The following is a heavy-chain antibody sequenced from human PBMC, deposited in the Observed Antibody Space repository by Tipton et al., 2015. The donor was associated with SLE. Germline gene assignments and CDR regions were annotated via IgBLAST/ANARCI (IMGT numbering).Heavy chain of an antibody. CDR2: ISNSGTTM. J-gene: IGHJ3*02. CDR3: ASNGAFDI. CDR1: GFTFSSFE. Sequence: SLRLSCAASGFTFSSFEMNWVRQAPGKGLEWVSYISNSGTTMYYADSVKGRFTISRNNAKNSLFLQMNSLRAEDTAVYYCASNGAFDIWGQGTMVTVSA. V-gene: IGHV3-48*03.